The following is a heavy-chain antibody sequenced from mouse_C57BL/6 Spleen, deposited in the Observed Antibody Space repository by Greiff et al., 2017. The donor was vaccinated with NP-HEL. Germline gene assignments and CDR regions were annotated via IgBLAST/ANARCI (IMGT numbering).Heavy chain of an antibody. CDR3: ARRAYYYGSSYWYFDV. CDR1: GYTFTSYW. D-gene: IGHD1-1*01. CDR2: IDPSDSYT. Sequence: VQLQQSGAELVRPGTSVKLSCKASGYTFTSYWMHWVKQRPGQGLEWIGVIDPSDSYTNYNQKFKGKATLTVDTSSSTAYMQLSSLTSEDSAVYYCARRAYYYGSSYWYFDVWGTGTTVTVSS. J-gene: IGHJ1*03. V-gene: IGHV1-59*01.